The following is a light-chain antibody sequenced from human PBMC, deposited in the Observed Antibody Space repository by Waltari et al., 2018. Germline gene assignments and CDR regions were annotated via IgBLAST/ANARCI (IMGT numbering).Light chain of an antibody. CDR3: QQYGGSPRT. J-gene: IGKJ1*01. V-gene: IGKV3-20*01. CDR1: QSISNNY. Sequence: EIVLTQSPGTLSLSPGERATLSCRASQSISNNYVGWYQQHPGQAPRLLIYSASRRAIGIPDRFSGSGSGTDFTLTITRLEPEDFAVYYCQQYGGSPRTFGQGTRVDVK. CDR2: SAS.